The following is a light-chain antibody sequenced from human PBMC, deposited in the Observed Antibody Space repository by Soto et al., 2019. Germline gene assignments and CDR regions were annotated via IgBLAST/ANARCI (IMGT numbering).Light chain of an antibody. CDR2: EVS. Sequence: QSVLTQPPSASGSPGQSVTISCTGTSSDVGSYNYVSWYQQHPGKAPKLMIYEVSKRPSGVPDRFSGSKSGNTASLTVSGLQAEDEADYYCSSYAGSDNQEVLGTGTKVTVL. CDR1: SSDVGSYNY. V-gene: IGLV2-8*01. CDR3: SSYAGSDNQEV. J-gene: IGLJ1*01.